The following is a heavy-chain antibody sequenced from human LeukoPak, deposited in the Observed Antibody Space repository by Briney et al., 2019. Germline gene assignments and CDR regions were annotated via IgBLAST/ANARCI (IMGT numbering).Heavy chain of an antibody. V-gene: IGHV3-53*01. D-gene: IGHD2/OR15-2a*01. CDR2: IYGGST. CDR3: ARDFEGVHRTTNSYTYYYYMDV. CDR1: GFTVSDDY. J-gene: IGHJ6*03. Sequence: GGSLRLSCAASGFTVSDDYMTWVRQAPGKGLEWVSIIYGGSTYYADSVKGRFTISRDNSKNTVYLQMNSLRAEDTAVYYCARDFEGVHRTTNSYTYYYYMDVWGKGTTVIVSS.